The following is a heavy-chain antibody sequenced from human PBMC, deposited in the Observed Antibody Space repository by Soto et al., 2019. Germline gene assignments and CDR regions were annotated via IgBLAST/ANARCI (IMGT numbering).Heavy chain of an antibody. Sequence: QVQLVQSGAEVKKSGSPVKVSCTASGGTFSSYSINWVRQAPGQGLEWMGGVIPIVGKPTYAQKFQGRLTITADKSTSTAYMELTSLRYDDTAVYYCARERYYYYAMDVWGKGTTVTVSS. CDR1: GGTFSSYS. V-gene: IGHV1-69*06. CDR3: ARERYYYYAMDV. CDR2: VIPIVGKP. J-gene: IGHJ6*04.